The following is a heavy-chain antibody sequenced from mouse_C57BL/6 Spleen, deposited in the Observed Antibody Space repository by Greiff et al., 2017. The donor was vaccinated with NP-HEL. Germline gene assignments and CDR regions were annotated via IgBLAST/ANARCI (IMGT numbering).Heavy chain of an antibody. J-gene: IGHJ1*03. CDR2: IYPGSGST. CDR3: ARHDDYYPYWYCEV. V-gene: IGHV1-55*01. Sequence: QVQLQQPGAELVKPGASVKMSCKASGYTFTSYWITWVKQRPGQGLEWIGDIYPGSGSTNYNEKFKSKATLTVDTSSSTAYMQLSSLTSEDSAVYYCARHDDYYPYWYCEVWGTGTTVTVAS. CDR1: GYTFTSYW. D-gene: IGHD2-3*01.